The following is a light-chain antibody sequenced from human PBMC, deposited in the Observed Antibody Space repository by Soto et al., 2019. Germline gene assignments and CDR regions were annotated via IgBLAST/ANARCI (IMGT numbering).Light chain of an antibody. Sequence: EIVLTQSPGTLSLSPGEGATLSCRASQSINSFLAWYQQRRGQAPRLLIHGASNRATGIPDRFSGSVSGTDFTLTISRLEPEDFAVYYWQQYGGSPRTFGQGTKVDIK. CDR2: GAS. J-gene: IGKJ1*01. V-gene: IGKV3-20*01. CDR3: QQYGGSPRT. CDR1: QSINSF.